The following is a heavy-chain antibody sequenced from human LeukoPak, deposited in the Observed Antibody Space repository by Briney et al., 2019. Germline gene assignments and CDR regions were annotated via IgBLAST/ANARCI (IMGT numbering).Heavy chain of an antibody. J-gene: IGHJ3*02. Sequence: PSETLSLTCAVSGGSISSGGYSWSWIRQPPGKGLEWIGYIYHSGSTYYNPSLKSRVTISVDRSKNQFSLKLSSVTAADTAVYYCARDGLGAAFDIWGQGTMVTVSS. V-gene: IGHV4-30-2*01. CDR3: ARDGLGAAFDI. D-gene: IGHD1-26*01. CDR1: GGSISSGGYS. CDR2: IYHSGST.